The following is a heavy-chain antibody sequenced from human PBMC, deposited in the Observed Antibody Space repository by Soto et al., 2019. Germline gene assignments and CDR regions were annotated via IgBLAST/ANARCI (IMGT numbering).Heavy chain of an antibody. J-gene: IGHJ2*01. CDR1: GYTFTSYG. V-gene: IGHV1-18*04. CDR3: ARENGDYERQVWYFDL. Sequence: ASVKVSCKASGYTFTSYGISWVRQAPGQGLEWMGWISAYNGNTNYAQKLQGRVTMTTDTSTSTAYMELRSLRSDDTAVYYCARENGDYERQVWYFDLWRRGTLVTVSS. D-gene: IGHD4-17*01. CDR2: ISAYNGNT.